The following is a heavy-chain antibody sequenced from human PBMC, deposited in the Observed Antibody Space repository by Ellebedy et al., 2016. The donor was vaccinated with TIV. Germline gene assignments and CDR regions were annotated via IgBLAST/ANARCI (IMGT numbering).Heavy chain of an antibody. D-gene: IGHD3-3*01. CDR2: IMAIFRPA. J-gene: IGHJ4*01. CDR3: ARGDSFGRSFDY. V-gene: IGHV1-69*13. Sequence: ASVKVSCKTSGGPFSNSGISWVRQAPGQGLEWMGGIMAIFRPAHYAQKFQGRVTITADEFTSTAYLDLSSLRSDDTAVYYCARGDSFGRSFDYWGHGSLVTVSS. CDR1: GGPFSNSG.